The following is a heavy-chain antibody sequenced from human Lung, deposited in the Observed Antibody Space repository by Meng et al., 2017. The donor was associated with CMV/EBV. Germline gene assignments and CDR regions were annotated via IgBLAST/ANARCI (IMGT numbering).Heavy chain of an antibody. CDR3: ARVVRHLWANYYFDY. CDR2: IYSGGST. CDR1: RFTVSSNY. J-gene: IGHJ4*02. Sequence: GGSLRLXCAASRFTVSSNYMTWVRQAPGKGLEWVSTIYSGGSTYYADSVKDRFTISRDNSKNTLYLQMSSLRPEDTAVYFCARVVRHLWANYYFDYWGQGTLVTVSS. D-gene: IGHD1-1*01. V-gene: IGHV3-66*02.